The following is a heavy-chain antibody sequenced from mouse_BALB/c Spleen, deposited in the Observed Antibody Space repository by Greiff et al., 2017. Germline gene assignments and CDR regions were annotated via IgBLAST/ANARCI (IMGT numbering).Heavy chain of an antibody. Sequence: VKLVESGPGLVAPSQSLSITCTVSGFSLTSYGVHWVRQPPGKGLEWLGVIWAGGSTNYNSALMSRLSISKDNSKSQVFLKMNSLQTDDTAMYYCARYQSMVTTRYYFDYWGQGTTLTVSS. V-gene: IGHV2-9*02. J-gene: IGHJ2*01. CDR3: ARYQSMVTTRYYFDY. D-gene: IGHD2-10*02. CDR1: GFSLTSYG. CDR2: IWAGGST.